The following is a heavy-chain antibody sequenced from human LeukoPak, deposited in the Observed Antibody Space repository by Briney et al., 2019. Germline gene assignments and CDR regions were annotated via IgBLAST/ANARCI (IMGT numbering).Heavy chain of an antibody. J-gene: IGHJ6*02. CDR2: IYTSGST. D-gene: IGHD6-6*01. CDR1: GGSISSYY. V-gene: IGHV4-4*07. CDR3: ARGSLSIAARLTLSYYYYGMDV. Sequence: SETLSLTCTVSGGSISSYYWSWIRQPAGKGLEWIGRIYTSGSTNYNPSLKSRVTMSVDTSRNQFSLKLSSVAAADTAVYYCARGSLSIAARLTLSYYYYGMDVWGQGTTVTVSS.